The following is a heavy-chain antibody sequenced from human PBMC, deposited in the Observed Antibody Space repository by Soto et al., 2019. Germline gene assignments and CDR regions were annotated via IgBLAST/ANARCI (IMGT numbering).Heavy chain of an antibody. CDR2: ISSSSSTI. D-gene: IGHD6-13*01. CDR1: GFTFSSYS. CDR3: ARDQGSVAAAGPKYYYYYYMDV. V-gene: IGHV3-48*01. Sequence: GGSLRLSCAASGFTFSSYSMNWVRQAPGKGLEWVSYISSSSSTIYYADSVKGRFTISRDNAKNSLYLQMNSLRAEDTAVYYCARDQGSVAAAGPKYYYYYYMDVWGKGTTVTVSS. J-gene: IGHJ6*03.